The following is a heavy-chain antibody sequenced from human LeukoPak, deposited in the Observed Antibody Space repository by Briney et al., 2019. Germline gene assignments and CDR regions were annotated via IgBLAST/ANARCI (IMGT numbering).Heavy chain of an antibody. J-gene: IGHJ3*02. D-gene: IGHD3-10*01. CDR2: IHYSGTT. CDR1: SGSISGYF. Sequence: PSETLSLTCTVSSGSISGYFWSWIRRPPGKGLEWIGYIHYSGTTNYNPSLKSRVTMSVDTSKNQFSLKLSSVTAADTAVYYCARDKSRTYGSADAFDIWGQGTMVTVSS. CDR3: ARDKSRTYGSADAFDI. V-gene: IGHV4-59*12.